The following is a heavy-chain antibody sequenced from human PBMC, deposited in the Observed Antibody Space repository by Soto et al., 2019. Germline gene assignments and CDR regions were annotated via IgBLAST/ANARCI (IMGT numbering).Heavy chain of an antibody. CDR1: GGSISSSSYY. V-gene: IGHV4-39*01. CDR3: ARRYYDILTGFDY. Sequence: PSETLSLTCTVSGGSISSSSYYWGWIRQPPGKGLEWIGSIYYSGSTYYNPSLKSRVTISVDTSKNQFSLKLSSVTAADTAVYYCARRYYDILTGFDYWGQGTLVTVSS. J-gene: IGHJ4*02. CDR2: IYYSGST. D-gene: IGHD3-9*01.